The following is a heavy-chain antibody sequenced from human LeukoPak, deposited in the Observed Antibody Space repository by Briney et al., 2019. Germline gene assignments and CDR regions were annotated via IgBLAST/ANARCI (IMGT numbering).Heavy chain of an antibody. V-gene: IGHV4-38-2*01. D-gene: IGHD3-3*01. Sequence: SETLSLTCAVSGYSISSGYYWGSIRPPPAKGLEWIGSIYHSGSTYYNPSLKSRVTISVDTSKNQFSLKLSSVTAADTAVYYCARHGVLRFLEWFHWFSPWGQGTLGTVSS. J-gene: IGHJ5*02. CDR3: ARHGVLRFLEWFHWFSP. CDR1: GYSISSGYY. CDR2: IYHSGST.